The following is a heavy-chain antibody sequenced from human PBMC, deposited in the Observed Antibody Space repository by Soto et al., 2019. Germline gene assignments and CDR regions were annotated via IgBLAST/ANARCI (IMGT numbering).Heavy chain of an antibody. V-gene: IGHV3-30-3*01. D-gene: IGHD3-3*01. CDR1: GFTFSSYA. Sequence: QVQLVESGGGVVQPGRSLRLSCAASGFTFSSYAMHWVRQAPGKGLEWVAVISYDGSNKYYADSVKGRFTISRDNSKNTLYLQMNSLRAEDTAVYYCGRGGGGRVDFWSGSLYGMDVWGQGTTVTVSS. J-gene: IGHJ6*02. CDR2: ISYDGSNK. CDR3: GRGGGGRVDFWSGSLYGMDV.